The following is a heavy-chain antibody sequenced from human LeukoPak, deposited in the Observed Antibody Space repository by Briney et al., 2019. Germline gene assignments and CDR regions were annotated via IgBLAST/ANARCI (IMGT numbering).Heavy chain of an antibody. CDR2: IRSKTYDGTS. V-gene: IGHV3-49*04. J-gene: IGHJ6*02. CDR1: GYTFGKHH. CDR3: TRGPIQQWLCYGMDV. D-gene: IGHD5-18*01. Sequence: GGSLSHSCTASGYTFGKHHMSCVRHAPGRGREWVSFIRSKTYDGTSEYAASVKGSLTISRHESKSIAYLQMNSLKTEDRAVYYCTRGPIQQWLCYGMDVWGQGTTVTVSS.